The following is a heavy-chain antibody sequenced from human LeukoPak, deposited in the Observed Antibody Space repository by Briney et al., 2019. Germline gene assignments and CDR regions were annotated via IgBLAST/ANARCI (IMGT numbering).Heavy chain of an antibody. Sequence: GRSLRLSCAASGFTFGSYAMHWVRQAPGKGLEWVAVISYDGSNKYYADSVKGRFTISRDNSKNTLYLQMNSLRAEDTAVYYCARETYYYDSSGDGTWYFDLWGRGTLVTVSS. CDR1: GFTFGSYA. J-gene: IGHJ2*01. V-gene: IGHV3-30*04. D-gene: IGHD3-22*01. CDR2: ISYDGSNK. CDR3: ARETYYYDSSGDGTWYFDL.